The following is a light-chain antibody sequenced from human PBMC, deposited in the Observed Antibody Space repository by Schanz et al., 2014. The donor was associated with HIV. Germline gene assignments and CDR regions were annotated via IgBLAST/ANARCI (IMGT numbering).Light chain of an antibody. V-gene: IGLV2-8*01. CDR3: ASYGGSNNLL. CDR2: DVS. Sequence: QSALTQPPSASGSPGQSVTISCTGTSSDVGGYNYVSWYQQHPGKAPKLMIYDVSNRPSGVSNRFSGSKSGNTAFLLVSGLQDEDEADYYCASYGGSNNLLFGGGTKLTVL. CDR1: SSDVGGYNY. J-gene: IGLJ2*01.